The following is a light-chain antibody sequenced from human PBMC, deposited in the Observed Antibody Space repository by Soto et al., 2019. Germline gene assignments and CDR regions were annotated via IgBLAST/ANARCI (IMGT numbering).Light chain of an antibody. V-gene: IGKV3-15*01. J-gene: IGKJ1*01. CDR1: QSLGSD. Sequence: EIVMTQSPGTLSLSPGDTATLSCRASQSLGSDLAWYQQKPGQAPRLLIFAASARPTGIPARISGSGSGTEFTLTISSLRSEDFAVYFCLHYNDWPRWTFGQGTKVDIK. CDR2: AAS. CDR3: LHYNDWPRWT.